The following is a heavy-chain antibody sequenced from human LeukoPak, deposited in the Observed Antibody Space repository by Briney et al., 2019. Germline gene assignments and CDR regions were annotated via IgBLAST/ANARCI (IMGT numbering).Heavy chain of an antibody. V-gene: IGHV3-23*01. CDR2: VSGSGGST. CDR3: AKDLDIVSTITGN. D-gene: IGHD5/OR15-5a*01. CDR1: GFTFSSYA. Sequence: GGSLRLSCAASGFTFSSYAMSWVRRAPGKGLEWVSGVSGSGGSTYYADSVKGRFTISRDNSKNTLYLQMNSLRAEDTAVYYCAKDLDIVSTITGNWGQGTLVTVSS. J-gene: IGHJ4*02.